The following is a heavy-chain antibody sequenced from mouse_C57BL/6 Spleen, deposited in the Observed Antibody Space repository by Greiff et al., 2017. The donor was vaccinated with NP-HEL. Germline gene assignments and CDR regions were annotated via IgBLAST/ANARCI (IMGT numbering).Heavy chain of an antibody. Sequence: QVQLKESGAELVRPGASVTLSCKASGYTFTDYEMHWVKQTPVHGLEWIGAIDPETGGTAYNQKFKSKATLTVDKSSSTAYMQLSSLTSEDSAVYYCARGVTTVVARDWYFDVWGTGTTVTVSS. CDR1: GYTFTDYE. CDR3: ARGVTTVVARDWYFDV. V-gene: IGHV1-15*01. CDR2: IDPETGGT. D-gene: IGHD1-1*01. J-gene: IGHJ1*03.